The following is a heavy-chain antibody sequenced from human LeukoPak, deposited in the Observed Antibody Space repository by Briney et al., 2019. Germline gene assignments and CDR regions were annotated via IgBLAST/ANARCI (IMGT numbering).Heavy chain of an antibody. V-gene: IGHV1-18*01. CDR3: ARGLGVVTAQSEQPKPRYFDL. Sequence: GASVKVSCKASGYTFISYGISWVRQAPGQGLEWMGWISGYNGNTNYAQDLQGRVTMTTDTSTSTAYMELRSLRSDDTAVYYCARGLGVVTAQSEQPKPRYFDLWGCGTQVTVSS. CDR1: GYTFISYG. CDR2: ISGYNGNT. D-gene: IGHD2-21*02. J-gene: IGHJ2*01.